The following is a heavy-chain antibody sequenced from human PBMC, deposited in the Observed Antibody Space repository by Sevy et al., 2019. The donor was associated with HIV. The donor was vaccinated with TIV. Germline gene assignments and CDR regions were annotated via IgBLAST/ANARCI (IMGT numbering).Heavy chain of an antibody. CDR2: ISYDGSYE. CDR1: GFTFNTYA. Sequence: GGSLRLSCAASGFTFNTYAIHWVRQAPGKGLEWVALISYDGSYEYYADSVEGRFTISRDNSKNTLYLQMNSLRAEDMAVYYCARSSLVVAGSYGMDVWGQGTTVTVSS. CDR3: ARSSLVVAGSYGMDV. D-gene: IGHD6-19*01. J-gene: IGHJ6*02. V-gene: IGHV3-30*04.